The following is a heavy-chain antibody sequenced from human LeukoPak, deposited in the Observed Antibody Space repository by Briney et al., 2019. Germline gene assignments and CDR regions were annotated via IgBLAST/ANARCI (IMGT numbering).Heavy chain of an antibody. CDR1: GGSISSGGYY. V-gene: IGHV4-31*03. D-gene: IGHD3-10*01. CDR2: IYYSGST. J-gene: IGHJ4*02. Sequence: SETLSLTCTVSGGSISSGGYYWSWIRQHPGRGLEWIGYIYYSGSTYYNPSLKSRVTISVDTSKNQFSLKLSSVTAADTAVYYCARVVVGSGSYYRGAGSYYFDYWGQGTLVTVSS. CDR3: ARVVVGSGSYYRGAGSYYFDY.